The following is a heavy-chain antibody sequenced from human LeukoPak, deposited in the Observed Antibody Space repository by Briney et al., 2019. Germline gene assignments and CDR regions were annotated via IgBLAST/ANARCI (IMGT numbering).Heavy chain of an antibody. J-gene: IGHJ4*02. CDR3: AKSGRYCSGSTCYQEASLDY. CDR1: GFTFSGFG. Sequence: TGGSLRLSCAASGFTFSGFGMSWVRQAPGKGLEWVSGISGGPVSTSYADSVKGRFTISRDNSKNMLYLQMNSLRAEDTAVYYCAKSGRYCSGSTCYQEASLDYWGQGTLVTVSS. CDR2: ISGGPVST. V-gene: IGHV3-23*01. D-gene: IGHD2-15*01.